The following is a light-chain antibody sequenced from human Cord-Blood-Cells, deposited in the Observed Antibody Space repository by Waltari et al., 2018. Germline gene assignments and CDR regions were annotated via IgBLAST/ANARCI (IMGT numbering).Light chain of an antibody. V-gene: IGKV1-33*01. CDR2: DAS. CDR3: QQYDNLPIT. J-gene: IGKJ3*01. Sequence: DIQMTQSPYSLSASVGDRVTITCQASQDISNYLKWYQQKPGKAPKLLIYDASNLETGVPSRFSGSGSGTDFTFTISSLQPEDIATYYCQQYDNLPITFGPGTKVDIK. CDR1: QDISNY.